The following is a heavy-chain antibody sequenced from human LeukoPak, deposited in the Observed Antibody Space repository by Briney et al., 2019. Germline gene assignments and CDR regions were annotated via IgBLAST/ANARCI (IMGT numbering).Heavy chain of an antibody. Sequence: SETLSLTCTVSGGSISSYYWSWIRQPPGKGLEWIGYIYYSGSTNYNPSLKSRVTISVDTSKNQFSLKLSSVTAADTAVYYCARGHGDYDDAFDIWGQGTMVTVSS. V-gene: IGHV4-59*01. CDR2: IYYSGST. CDR3: ARGHGDYDDAFDI. D-gene: IGHD4-17*01. J-gene: IGHJ3*02. CDR1: GGSISSYY.